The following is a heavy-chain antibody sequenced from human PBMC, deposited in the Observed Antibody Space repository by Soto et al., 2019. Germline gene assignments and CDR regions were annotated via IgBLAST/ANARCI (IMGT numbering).Heavy chain of an antibody. Sequence: QVQLQESGPGLVKPSQTLSLTCTVSGGSISSGGYYWSWIRQHPGKGLEWIGYIYYSGSTYYNPSLKRRVTISVDTSKNQFSLKLSSVTAADTAVYYCARTTEMYYYGSGSLTSWGQGTLVTVSS. CDR3: ARTTEMYYYGSGSLTS. CDR1: GGSISSGGYY. CDR2: IYYSGST. V-gene: IGHV4-31*03. J-gene: IGHJ4*02. D-gene: IGHD3-10*01.